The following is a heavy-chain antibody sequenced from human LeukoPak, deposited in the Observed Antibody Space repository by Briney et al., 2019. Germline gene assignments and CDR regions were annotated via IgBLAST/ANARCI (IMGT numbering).Heavy chain of an antibody. J-gene: IGHJ6*03. CDR1: GFTFDDYG. D-gene: IGHD6-19*01. CDR3: ARARGPGYSSGWYGYYYYMDV. Sequence: GGSLRLSCAASGFTFDDYGMSWVRQAPGKGLEWVSGINWNGGSTGYADSVKGRFTISRDNTKKSLYLQMNSLRAEDTAVYYCARARGPGYSSGWYGYYYYMDVWGKGTTVTVSS. CDR2: INWNGGST. V-gene: IGHV3-20*04.